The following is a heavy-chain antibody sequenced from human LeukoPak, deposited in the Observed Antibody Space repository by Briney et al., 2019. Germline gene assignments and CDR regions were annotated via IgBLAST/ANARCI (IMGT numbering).Heavy chain of an antibody. D-gene: IGHD6-19*01. J-gene: IGHJ5*02. V-gene: IGHV4-59*01. CDR2: IYSSGHT. Sequence: SETLSLTCTVSGGSMNNYYWSWIRQPPGEGLEWVGYIYSSGHTVYNPSLWNRVTISVDTSKNQFSLKVRSLTAADTAVYYCACAQQWLEQNWLDPWGQGTLVTVSS. CDR3: ACAQQWLEQNWLDP. CDR1: GGSMNNYY.